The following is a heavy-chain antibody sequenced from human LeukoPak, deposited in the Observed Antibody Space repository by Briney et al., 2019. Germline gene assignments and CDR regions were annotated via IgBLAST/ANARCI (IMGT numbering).Heavy chain of an antibody. Sequence: ASVTVSCKASGLSLTHDGISWVRQAPGQGLEWMGWISDSGNTNCAPKLQDRITLATDTSTSTAYMELRSLKSDDTAVYYCARDERAAAAGSEYYFDYWGQGTLVTVSS. V-gene: IGHV1-18*01. D-gene: IGHD6-13*01. CDR1: GLSLTHDG. CDR2: ISDSGNT. CDR3: ARDERAAAAGSEYYFDY. J-gene: IGHJ4*02.